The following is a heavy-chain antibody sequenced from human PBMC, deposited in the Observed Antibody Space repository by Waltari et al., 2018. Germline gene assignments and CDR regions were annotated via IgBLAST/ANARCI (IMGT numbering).Heavy chain of an antibody. CDR3: ARGLAFDS. Sequence: QVQLQESGPGLVKPSETLSLTFTVSVSSISNNYWNWIRQPAGKGLEWIGRIYASGTTNYNPSLKSRVSVSVDTSKNQFSLNLTSVTAADTAVYYCARGLAFDSWGQGSLVTVSS. V-gene: IGHV4-4*07. J-gene: IGHJ4*02. CDR1: VSSISNNY. D-gene: IGHD3-9*01. CDR2: IYASGTT.